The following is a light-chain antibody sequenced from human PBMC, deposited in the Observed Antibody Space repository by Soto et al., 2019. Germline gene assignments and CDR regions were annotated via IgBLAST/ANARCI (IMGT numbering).Light chain of an antibody. CDR2: QTS. Sequence: EIVMTQSPFTLSVSPGERATLSCTASQSVNNNVAWYQQKPGQAPRLLIYQTSLRAAGIPARFSASGSGTDFTLTISDVQPEDFALYYCHQRQSWPRTFGQGTKVDIK. J-gene: IGKJ1*01. CDR3: HQRQSWPRT. CDR1: QSVNNN. V-gene: IGKV3D-15*03.